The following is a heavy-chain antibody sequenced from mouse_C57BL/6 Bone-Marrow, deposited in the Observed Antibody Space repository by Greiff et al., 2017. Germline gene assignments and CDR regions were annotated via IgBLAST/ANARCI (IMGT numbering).Heavy chain of an antibody. Sequence: QVHVKQSGPELVKPGASVKISCKASGYTFTDYYINWVKQRPGQGLEWIGWIFPGSGSTYYNEKFKGKATLTVDKSSSTAYMLLSSLTSEDSAVYFCARSDYGSSPYYYAMDDWGQGTSVTVSS. CDR2: IFPGSGST. D-gene: IGHD1-1*01. CDR3: ARSDYGSSPYYYAMDD. V-gene: IGHV1-75*01. CDR1: GYTFTDYY. J-gene: IGHJ4*01.